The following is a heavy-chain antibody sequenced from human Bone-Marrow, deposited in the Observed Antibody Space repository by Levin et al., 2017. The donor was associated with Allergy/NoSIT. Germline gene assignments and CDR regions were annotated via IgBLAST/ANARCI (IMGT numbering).Heavy chain of an antibody. J-gene: IGHJ4*02. V-gene: IGHV4-34*01. CDR3: ARAANDYYGSGSYFTPLDY. CDR2: INHSGST. D-gene: IGHD3-10*01. CDR1: GGSFSGYY. Sequence: SQTLSLTCAVYGGSFSGYYWSWIRQPPGKGLEWIGEINHSGSTNYNPSLKSRVTISVDTSKNQFSLKLSSVTAADTAVYYCARAANDYYGSGSYFTPLDYWGQGTLVTVSS.